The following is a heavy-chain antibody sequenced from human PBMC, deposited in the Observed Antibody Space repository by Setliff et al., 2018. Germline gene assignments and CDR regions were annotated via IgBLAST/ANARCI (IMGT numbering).Heavy chain of an antibody. CDR3: ARDVGYTYGLGF. Sequence: PGGSLRLSCTASGFTFSSLWMSWVRQAPGKGLEWVANINQGGGAQFYVDSVQGRFTISRDNAKNSLYLQMNSLKTEDTAVYYCARDVGYTYGLGFWGQGTLVTVSS. CDR1: GFTFSSLW. J-gene: IGHJ4*02. CDR2: INQGGGAQ. D-gene: IGHD5-18*01. V-gene: IGHV3-7*03.